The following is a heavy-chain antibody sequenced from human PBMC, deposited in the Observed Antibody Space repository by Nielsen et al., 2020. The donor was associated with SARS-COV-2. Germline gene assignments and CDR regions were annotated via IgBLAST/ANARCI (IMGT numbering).Heavy chain of an antibody. CDR2: ISGSGGTT. V-gene: IGHV3-23*01. CDR1: GFTFMKFA. J-gene: IGHJ6*03. D-gene: IGHD3-3*01. CDR3: ARGGVVPALFYYYYIDV. Sequence: GGSLRLSCAASGFTFMKFAMNWVRQSPEKGLEWVSGISGSGGTTYYADSVKGRFTISRDNSKNTLFLQMNNLRVEDTAVYYCARGGVVPALFYYYYIDVWGKGTKVTVSS.